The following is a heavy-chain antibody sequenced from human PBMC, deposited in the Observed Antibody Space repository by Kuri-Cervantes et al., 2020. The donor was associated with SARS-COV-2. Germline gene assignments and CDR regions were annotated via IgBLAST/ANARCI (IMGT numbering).Heavy chain of an antibody. CDR2: TSYDGTSK. CDR3: ARDPGGDLLLQYYYGMDV. D-gene: IGHD2-15*01. J-gene: IGHJ6*02. V-gene: IGHV3-30-3*01. CDR1: GFTFNNYA. Sequence: GESLKISCAASGFTFNNYAMHWVRQTPGEGLEWVAITSYDGTSKYYADSVKGRFTISRDNSKNTLYLQMNSLRAGDTAVYYCARDPGGDLLLQYYYGMDVWGQGTTVTVSS.